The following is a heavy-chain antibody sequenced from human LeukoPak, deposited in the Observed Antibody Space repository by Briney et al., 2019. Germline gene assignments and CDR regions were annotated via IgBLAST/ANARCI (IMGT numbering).Heavy chain of an antibody. CDR1: GYTFTGYY. CDR2: INPNSGGT. V-gene: IGHV1-2*02. D-gene: IGHD2-2*01. Sequence: ASVKVSCKASGYTFTGYYMHWVRQAPGQGREWMGWINPNSGGTNYAQKFQGRVTMTRETSISTAYMELSRLRSDDTAVYYCARGIVPAAISPGVWFDPWGQGTLVTVSS. J-gene: IGHJ5*02. CDR3: ARGIVPAAISPGVWFDP.